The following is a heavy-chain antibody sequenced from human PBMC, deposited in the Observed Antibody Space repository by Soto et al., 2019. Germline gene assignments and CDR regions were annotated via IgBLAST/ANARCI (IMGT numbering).Heavy chain of an antibody. V-gene: IGHV2-5*02. CDR1: GFSLSTGGVG. Sequence: QITLKESGPSLVKPTQTLTLTCTFSGFSLSTGGVGVCWIRQPPGKALEWLALIYWDDDKRYSPSLRSRLTVTKDTSKNQVVLTMTNMDPVDTATYYCAHSRCGGDCLQSYSSHYNDGMDVW. CDR2: IYWDDDK. J-gene: IGHJ6*01. CDR3: AHSRCGGDCLQSYSSHYNDGMDV. D-gene: IGHD2-21*02.